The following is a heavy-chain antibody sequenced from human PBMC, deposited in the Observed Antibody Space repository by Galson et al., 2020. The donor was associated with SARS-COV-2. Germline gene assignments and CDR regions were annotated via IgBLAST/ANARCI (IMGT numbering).Heavy chain of an antibody. Sequence: SETLSLTCTVPGGSVRSSGKYWVWIRQSPGKGLEYIGSIHYSGSTYYNRSLKSRVTTSVDTSKNQVSLKLSSVTAADTAVYYCARGAYDPLAGHYRDYGMDVWGQGTTVTVSS. V-gene: IGHV4-39*01. CDR1: GGSVRSSGKY. J-gene: IGHJ6*02. CDR3: ARGAYDPLAGHYRDYGMDV. CDR2: IHYSGST. D-gene: IGHD3-9*01.